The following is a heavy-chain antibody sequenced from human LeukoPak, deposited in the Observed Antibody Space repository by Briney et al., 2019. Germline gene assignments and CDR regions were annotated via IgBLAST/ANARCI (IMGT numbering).Heavy chain of an antibody. CDR2: INHSGST. D-gene: IGHD4-11*01. Sequence: SETLSLTCAVYGGSFSGYYWSWIRQPPGKGLEWIGEINHSGSTNYNPSLKSRVTISVDTSKNQFSLKLSSVTAADMAVYYCARGRVTLDYWGQGTLVTVSS. V-gene: IGHV4-34*01. J-gene: IGHJ4*02. CDR1: GGSFSGYY. CDR3: ARGRVTLDY.